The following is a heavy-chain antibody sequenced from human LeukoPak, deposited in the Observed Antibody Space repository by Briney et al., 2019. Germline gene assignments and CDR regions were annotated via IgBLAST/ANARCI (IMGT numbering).Heavy chain of an antibody. CDR1: GYIFTGYY. V-gene: IGHV1-2*02. CDR2: INPNSGGT. Sequence: ASVKVSCKASGYIFTGYYMHWVRQAPGQGLEWMGWINPNSGGTNYAQKFQGRVTMTRDTSISTAYMELSRLRSDDTAVYYCARGGGTATLRFLEWLLNLDYWGQGTLVTVSS. CDR3: ARGGGTATLRFLEWLLNLDY. J-gene: IGHJ4*02. D-gene: IGHD3-3*01.